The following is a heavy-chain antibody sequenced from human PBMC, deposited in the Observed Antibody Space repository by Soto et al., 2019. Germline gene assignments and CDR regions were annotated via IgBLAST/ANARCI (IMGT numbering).Heavy chain of an antibody. CDR2: IIPIFGTA. CDR1: GGTFSSYA. V-gene: IGHV1-69*13. Sequence: ASVKVSCKASGGTFSSYAISWVRQAPGQGLEWMGGIIPIFGTANYAQKFQGRVTITADESTSTAYMELSSLRSEDTAVYYCATSLRLGELSLFDYWGQGTLVTVSS. CDR3: ATSLRLGELSLFDY. J-gene: IGHJ4*02. D-gene: IGHD3-16*02.